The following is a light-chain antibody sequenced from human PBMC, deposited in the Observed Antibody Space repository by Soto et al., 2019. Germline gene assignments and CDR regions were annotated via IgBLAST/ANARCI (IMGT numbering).Light chain of an antibody. J-gene: IGKJ1*01. CDR3: QQRGNWPT. CDR2: DAS. V-gene: IGKV3-11*01. CDR1: QSVSSD. Sequence: EIVLTQSPATLSLSPGERATLSCRASQSVSSDLAWYQQKPGQAPRLLIYDASNRATGIPARFSGSGSGTDFTLTISSLEPEDFAVYYCQQRGNWPTFGQGTKVEIK.